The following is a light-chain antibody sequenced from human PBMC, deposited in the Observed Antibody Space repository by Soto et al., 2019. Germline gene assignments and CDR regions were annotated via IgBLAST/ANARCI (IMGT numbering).Light chain of an antibody. V-gene: IGLV1-47*01. CDR2: RNN. CDR1: SSNIGSNY. CDR3: AAWDDSLSVV. J-gene: IGLJ2*01. Sequence: QSALTQPPSASGTPGQRVTISCSGSSSNIGSNYVYWYQQLPGTAPKLLIYRNNQRPSGVPDRFSGSKSGTSASLAISGLRSEDEADYYCAAWDDSLSVVFGGGTNDRP.